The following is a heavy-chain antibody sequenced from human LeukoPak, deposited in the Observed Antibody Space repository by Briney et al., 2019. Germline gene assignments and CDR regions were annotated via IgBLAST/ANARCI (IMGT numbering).Heavy chain of an antibody. CDR1: GFTFSSYA. J-gene: IGHJ4*02. V-gene: IGHV3-23*01. CDR2: ISGSGDNT. D-gene: IGHD3-22*01. Sequence: GGSLRLSCAASGFTFSSYAMSWVRQAPGKGLEWFSDISGSGDNTYYADSMKGRFTISRDNSKNTLSLQMNSLRAEDTAVYYCAKASYYYDSSDRFDYWGQGTLVTVSS. CDR3: AKASYYYDSSDRFDY.